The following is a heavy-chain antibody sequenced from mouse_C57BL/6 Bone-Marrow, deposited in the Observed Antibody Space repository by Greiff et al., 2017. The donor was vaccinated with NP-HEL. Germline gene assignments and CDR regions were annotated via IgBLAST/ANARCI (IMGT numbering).Heavy chain of an antibody. V-gene: IGHV1-5*01. CDR1: GYTFTSYW. CDR3: TRGGYGSSFYWYFDV. Sequence: VQLQQSGTVLARPGASVKMSCKTSGYTFTSYWMHWVKQRPGQGLEWIGAIYPGNSDTSYNQKFKGKAKLTAVTSASTAYMELSSLTNEDSAVYYCTRGGYGSSFYWYFDVWGTGTTVTVSS. J-gene: IGHJ1*03. D-gene: IGHD1-1*01. CDR2: IYPGNSDT.